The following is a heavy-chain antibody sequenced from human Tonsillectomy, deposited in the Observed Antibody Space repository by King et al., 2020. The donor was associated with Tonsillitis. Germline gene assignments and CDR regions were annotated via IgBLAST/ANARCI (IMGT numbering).Heavy chain of an antibody. CDR3: ACHPIGYCSNGVCYAFDI. CDR1: GGSIRSSD. CDR2: IYYSVIT. V-gene: IGHV4-59*13. D-gene: IGHD2-8*01. J-gene: IGHJ3*02. Sequence: MQLQESGPGLVKPSETLSLTCSVSGGSIRSSDWSWIRQPPGKGLGWIGNIYYSVITRYSPSLKSRVTIYLDTSKNQFSLNLTSVTAADTAVYYCACHPIGYCSNGVCYAFDIWGHGTTVTVSS.